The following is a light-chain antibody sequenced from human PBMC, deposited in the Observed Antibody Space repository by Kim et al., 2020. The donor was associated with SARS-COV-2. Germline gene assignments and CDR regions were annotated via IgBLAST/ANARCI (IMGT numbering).Light chain of an antibody. Sequence: SPGERAPLYCRASQSIGNNLAWYQQKPGQAPRLLIYGASTRATGIPARFSGSGSGTDFTLTISSLQSEDFAVYYCQEYNNWPPWTFGQGTKVDIK. CDR2: GAS. V-gene: IGKV3-15*01. CDR3: QEYNNWPPWT. J-gene: IGKJ1*01. CDR1: QSIGNN.